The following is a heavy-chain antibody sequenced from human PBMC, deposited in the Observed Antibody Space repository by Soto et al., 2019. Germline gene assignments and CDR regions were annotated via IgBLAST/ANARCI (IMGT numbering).Heavy chain of an antibody. CDR2: ISGSGSTI. CDR3: AKVFYYYDSSGYYYFDY. V-gene: IGHV3-23*01. J-gene: IGHJ4*02. Sequence: PSGSLTLSCAASGFTFSSYAVSWVRQAPGTGPEWISSISGSGSTIYYADSVKGRFTISRDNSKDTLYLQMSSLRAEDTAVYYCAKVFYYYDSSGYYYFDYWGQGTLVTVSS. CDR1: GFTFSSYA. D-gene: IGHD3-22*01.